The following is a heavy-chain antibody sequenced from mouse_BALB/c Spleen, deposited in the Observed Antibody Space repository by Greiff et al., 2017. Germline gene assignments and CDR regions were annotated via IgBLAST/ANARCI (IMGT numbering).Heavy chain of an antibody. CDR2: INPYNDGT. CDR3: ARSSDSSGYVWFAY. D-gene: IGHD3-2*01. J-gene: IGHJ3*01. Sequence: EVQVVESGPELVKPGASVKMSCKASGYTFTSYVMHWVKQKPGQGLEWIGYINPYNDGTKYNEKFKGKATLTSDKSSSTAYMELSSLTSEDSAVYYCARSSDSSGYVWFAYWGQGTLVTVSA. CDR1: GYTFTSYV. V-gene: IGHV1-14*01.